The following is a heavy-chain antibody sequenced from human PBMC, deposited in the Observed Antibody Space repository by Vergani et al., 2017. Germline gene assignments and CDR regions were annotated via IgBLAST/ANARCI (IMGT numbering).Heavy chain of an antibody. D-gene: IGHD2-2*01. J-gene: IGHJ6*02. CDR1: GYSFTSYW. V-gene: IGHV5-51*01. Sequence: EVQLVQSGAEVKKPGESLKISCKGSGYSFTSYWIGWVRQMPGKGLEWMGIIYPGDSDTRYSPSFQGQVTISADKSISTAYLQWSSLKASDTAMYYCARLHDYXSSTSCFYYYGMDVWGQGTTVTVSS. CDR2: IYPGDSDT. CDR3: ARLHDYXSSTSCFYYYGMDV.